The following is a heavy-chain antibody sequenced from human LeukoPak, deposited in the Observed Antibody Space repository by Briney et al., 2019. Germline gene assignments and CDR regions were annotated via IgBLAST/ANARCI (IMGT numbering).Heavy chain of an antibody. CDR2: ISSSGSTI. J-gene: IGHJ4*02. V-gene: IGHV3-48*03. CDR3: AREDSDIVVVTVHGERYFDY. CDR1: GFTFSSYE. D-gene: IGHD2-21*02. Sequence: GGSLRLSCAASGFTFSSYEMNWVRQAPGKGLEWVLYISSSGSTIYYADSVKGRFTISRDNAKNPLYPQMNSLRAEDTAVYYCAREDSDIVVVTVHGERYFDYWGQGTLVTVSS.